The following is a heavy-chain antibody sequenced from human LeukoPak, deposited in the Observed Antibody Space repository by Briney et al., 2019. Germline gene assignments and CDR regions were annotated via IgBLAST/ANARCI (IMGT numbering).Heavy chain of an antibody. D-gene: IGHD1-1*01. J-gene: IGHJ6*03. Sequence: ASVKVSCKASGYTFTSYGISWVRQAPGQGLEWMGWISAYNGNTNYAQKLQGRVTMTTDTSTSTAYMELRSLGSDDTAVYYCAREGTTGTTFEHYYYYMDVWGKGTTVTVSS. CDR1: GYTFTSYG. V-gene: IGHV1-18*01. CDR2: ISAYNGNT. CDR3: AREGTTGTTFEHYYYYMDV.